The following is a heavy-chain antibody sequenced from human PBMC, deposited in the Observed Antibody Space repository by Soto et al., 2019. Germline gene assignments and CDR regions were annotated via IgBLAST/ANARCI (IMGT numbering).Heavy chain of an antibody. J-gene: IGHJ6*02. CDR2: IWYDGSNK. D-gene: IGHD3-16*01. CDR3: ASIEEDRTWYYYYGMDV. Sequence: GGSLRLSCAASGFTFSSYGMYWVRQAPGKGLEWVAVIWYDGSNKYYADSVKGRFTISRDNSKNTLYLQMNSLRAEDTAVYYCASIEEDRTWYYYYGMDVWGQAITVTVSS. CDR1: GFTFSSYG. V-gene: IGHV3-33*01.